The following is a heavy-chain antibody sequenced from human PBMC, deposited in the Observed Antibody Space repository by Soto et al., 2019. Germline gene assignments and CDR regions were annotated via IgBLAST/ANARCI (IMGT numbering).Heavy chain of an antibody. J-gene: IGHJ1*01. CDR3: ARQSSSSGRPGYFQH. V-gene: IGHV4-39*01. Sequence: SETLSLTCTVSGGSISSSSYYWGWIRQPPGKGLEWIGSIYYSGSTYYNPSLKSRVTISVDTSKNQFSLKLSSVTAADTAVYYCARQSSSSGRPGYFQHWGQGTLVTVSS. D-gene: IGHD6-19*01. CDR1: GGSISSSSYY. CDR2: IYYSGST.